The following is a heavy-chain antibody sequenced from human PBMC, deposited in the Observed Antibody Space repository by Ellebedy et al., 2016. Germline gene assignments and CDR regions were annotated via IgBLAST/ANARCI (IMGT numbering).Heavy chain of an antibody. Sequence: GESLKISCAASGFTFSSYWMSWVRLAPGKGLEWVSSISSSSSYIYYSDSVKGRFTIPRDNAKNSLYLQMNSLRAEDTAVYYCAKEPQTRWLHRNFDYWGQGTLVAVAS. CDR2: ISSSSSYI. J-gene: IGHJ4*02. CDR1: GFTFSSYW. V-gene: IGHV3-21*01. CDR3: AKEPQTRWLHRNFDY. D-gene: IGHD5-24*01.